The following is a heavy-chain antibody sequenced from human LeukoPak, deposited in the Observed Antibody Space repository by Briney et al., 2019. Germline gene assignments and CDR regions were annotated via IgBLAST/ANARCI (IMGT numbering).Heavy chain of an antibody. CDR2: ISYDGSNK. V-gene: IGHV3-30-3*01. Sequence: PGGSLRLSCAASGFTFSSYAMHWVRQAPGKGLEWVAVISYDGSNKYYADSVKGRFTISRDNSKNTLYLQMNSLRAEDTAVYYCAPIAATGSFGYWGQGTLVTVSS. J-gene: IGHJ4*02. CDR3: APIAATGSFGY. D-gene: IGHD2-15*01. CDR1: GFTFSSYA.